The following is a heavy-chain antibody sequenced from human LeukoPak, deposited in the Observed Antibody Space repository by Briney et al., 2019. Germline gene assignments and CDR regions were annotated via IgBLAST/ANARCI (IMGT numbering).Heavy chain of an antibody. CDR2: INPNSGGT. CDR3: AREGSGYYCDSVVDY. Sequence: ASVKVSCKASGYTFTGYYMHWVRQAPGQGLEWMGWINPNSGGTNYAQKFQGRVTMTRDTSISTAYMELSRLRSDDTAVYYCAREGSGYYCDSVVDYWGQGTLVTVSS. V-gene: IGHV1-2*02. J-gene: IGHJ4*02. D-gene: IGHD3-22*01. CDR1: GYTFTGYY.